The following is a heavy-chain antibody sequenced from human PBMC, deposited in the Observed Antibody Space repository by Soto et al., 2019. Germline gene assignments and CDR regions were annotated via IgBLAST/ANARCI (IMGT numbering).Heavy chain of an antibody. CDR3: ARGRYDGSGYRHPFDY. V-gene: IGHV4-59*01. CDR1: GGSTYSYC. D-gene: IGHD3-22*01. Sequence: PSETLSLTCSVSGGSTYSYCWSWIRQPPGKGLEWIGYIYYSGNTNYSPSLESRVAISLDTSKNQFSLKLSSVTAEDTATYFCARGRYDGSGYRHPFDYWGKGTVV. CDR2: IYYSGNT. J-gene: IGHJ4*02.